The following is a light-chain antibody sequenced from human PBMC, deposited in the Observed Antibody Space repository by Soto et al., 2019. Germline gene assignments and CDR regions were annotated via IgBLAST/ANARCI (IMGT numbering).Light chain of an antibody. J-gene: IGLJ1*01. CDR2: DVS. CDR1: SSDVGGYNY. CDR3: CSYAGGNYV. Sequence: QSALTQPRSVSGSPGQSVTISCTGTSSDVGGYNYVSWYQQHPGKVPKVMIYDVSKRPSGVPDRFSGSKSGNTASLTISGLQAEDESDYYCCSYAGGNYVFGTGTKVTVL. V-gene: IGLV2-11*01.